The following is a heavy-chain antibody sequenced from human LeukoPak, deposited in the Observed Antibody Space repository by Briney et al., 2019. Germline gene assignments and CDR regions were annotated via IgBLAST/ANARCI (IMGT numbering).Heavy chain of an antibody. CDR3: VKDLGGNYDY. V-gene: IGHV3-74*01. D-gene: IGHD1-7*01. CDR1: GFTFSSYW. CDR2: IDYDGSIT. Sequence: GGSLRLSCAASGFTFSSYWIHGVRQVPGKGLVWVSRIDYDGSITNYADSVKGRFTISRDNAMNTLYLQMNSLRVDDTAVYYCVKDLGGNYDYWGQGPLVTVSS. J-gene: IGHJ4*02.